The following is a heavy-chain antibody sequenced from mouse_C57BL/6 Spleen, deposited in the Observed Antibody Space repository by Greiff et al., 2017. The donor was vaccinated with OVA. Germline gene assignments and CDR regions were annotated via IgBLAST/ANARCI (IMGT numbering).Heavy chain of an antibody. CDR1: GFTFSDYG. J-gene: IGHJ4*01. Sequence: EVNLVESGGGLVKPGGSLKLSCAASGFTFSDYGMHWVRQAPEKGLEWVAYISSGSSTIYYADTVKGRFTISRDNAKNTLFLQMTSLRSEDTAMCYCARGDGSLYYAMDYWGQGTSVTVSS. CDR2: ISSGSSTI. V-gene: IGHV5-17*01. CDR3: ARGDGSLYYAMDY. D-gene: IGHD2-3*01.